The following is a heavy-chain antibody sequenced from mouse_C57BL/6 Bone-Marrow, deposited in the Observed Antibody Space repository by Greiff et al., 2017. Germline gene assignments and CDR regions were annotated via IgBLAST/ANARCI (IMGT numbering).Heavy chain of an antibody. V-gene: IGHV10-1*01. D-gene: IGHD5-1-1*01. J-gene: IGHJ2*01. CDR1: GFSFTTYA. Sequence: EVKLQESGGGLVQPTGSLKLSCAASGFSFTTYAMNWVRPAPGQGLKWDARLRSKSNNYATYYADSVKDRCTISRDDSESMLYLQMNNLKTEDSAMYYCVRPIPDYWGQGTTLTVSS. CDR3: VRPIPDY. CDR2: LRSKSNNYAT.